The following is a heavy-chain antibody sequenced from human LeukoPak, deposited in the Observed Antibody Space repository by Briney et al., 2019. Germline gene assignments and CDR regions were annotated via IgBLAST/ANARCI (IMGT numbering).Heavy chain of an antibody. CDR3: ASEIAAAGKGFDY. Sequence: GESLKISCKGSGYSFTSYWISWVRQMPGRGLEWMGRIDPSDSYTNYSPSFQGHVTISADKSISTAYLQWSSLKASDTAMYYCASEIAAAGKGFDYWGQGTLVTVSS. J-gene: IGHJ4*02. V-gene: IGHV5-10-1*01. CDR2: IDPSDSYT. CDR1: GYSFTSYW. D-gene: IGHD6-13*01.